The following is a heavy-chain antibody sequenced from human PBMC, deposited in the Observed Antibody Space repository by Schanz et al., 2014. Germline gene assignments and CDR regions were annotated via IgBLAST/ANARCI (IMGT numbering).Heavy chain of an antibody. Sequence: EVHLLESGGGLVEPGGSLRLSCATSGFSLDIFAVNWVRQAPGKGLEWVSSISYGTSYIYYAESVKGRFTISRDNAKNSLYLQMNGLRAEDTAVYYCARVALPGYSSPRDAFDIWGQGTMVTVSS. J-gene: IGHJ3*02. D-gene: IGHD5-18*01. CDR3: ARVALPGYSSPRDAFDI. CDR1: GFSLDIFA. CDR2: ISYGTSYI. V-gene: IGHV3-21*01.